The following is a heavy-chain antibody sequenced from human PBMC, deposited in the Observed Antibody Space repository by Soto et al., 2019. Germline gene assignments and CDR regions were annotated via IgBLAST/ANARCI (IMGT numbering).Heavy chain of an antibody. CDR3: ARGGGYDSFDY. J-gene: IGHJ4*01. V-gene: IGHV4-30-2*06. CDR1: GASISYGGFS. CDR2: ISHLENT. Sequence: SETLSLTCTVSGASISYGGFSWSWIRQSPGKGLEWIGYISHLENTYLHPSFKSRLTMSIDRTRNQFSLKLSSVTAADMAVYYCARGGGYDSFDYWGTERWSPSPQ. D-gene: IGHD5-12*01.